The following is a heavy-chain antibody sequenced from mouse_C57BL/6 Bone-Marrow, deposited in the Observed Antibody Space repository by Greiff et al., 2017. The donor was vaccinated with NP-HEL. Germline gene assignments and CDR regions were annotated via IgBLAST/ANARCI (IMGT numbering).Heavy chain of an antibody. V-gene: IGHV5-9*01. J-gene: IGHJ1*03. Sequence: DVQLVESGGGLVKPGGSLKLSCAASGFTFSSYTMSWVRQTPEKRLEWVATISGGGGNTYYPDSVKGRFTISRDNAKNTLYLQMSSLRSEDTALYYCARPDYDGASVWGTGTTVTVSS. D-gene: IGHD2-4*01. CDR1: GFTFSSYT. CDR2: ISGGGGNT. CDR3: ARPDYDGASV.